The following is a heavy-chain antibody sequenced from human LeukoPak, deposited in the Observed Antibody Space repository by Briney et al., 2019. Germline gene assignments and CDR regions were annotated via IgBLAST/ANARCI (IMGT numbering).Heavy chain of an antibody. Sequence: SETLSLTCTVSGGSISSSSYYWGWIRQPPGKGLEWIGSIYYSGSTYYNPSLKSRVIMSIDTSKNQFSLKLSSVTAAETALYYCARGASAGVYGSGTFDYWGQGTLVTVSS. CDR1: GGSISSSSYY. D-gene: IGHD3-10*01. CDR2: IYYSGST. CDR3: ARGASAGVYGSGTFDY. V-gene: IGHV4-39*07. J-gene: IGHJ4*02.